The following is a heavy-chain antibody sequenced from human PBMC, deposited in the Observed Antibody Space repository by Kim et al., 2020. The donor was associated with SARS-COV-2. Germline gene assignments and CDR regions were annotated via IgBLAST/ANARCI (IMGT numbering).Heavy chain of an antibody. D-gene: IGHD1-20*01. CDR1: GFTFSSYG. CDR2: ISYDGSNK. J-gene: IGHJ6*01. Sequence: GGSLRLSCAASGFTFSSYGMHWVRQAPDKGLEWVAVISYDGSNKYYADSVKGRFTISRDNSKNTLYLQMNSLRAEDTAVYYCAKLNGTTSDYYYGMDVWG. V-gene: IGHV3-30*18. CDR3: AKLNGTTSDYYYGMDV.